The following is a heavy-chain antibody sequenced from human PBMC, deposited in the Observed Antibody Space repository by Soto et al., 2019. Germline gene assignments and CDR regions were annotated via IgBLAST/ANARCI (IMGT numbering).Heavy chain of an antibody. CDR2: ISAYNGNT. CDR3: ARADYAYYYYYGMDV. CDR1: GYTFSRYG. D-gene: IGHD3-16*01. V-gene: IGHV1-18*01. Sequence: ASVKVSCKASGYTFSRYGISWVRQGPGQGLEWMGWISAYNGNTNYAQKLQGRVTMTTDTSTSTAYMELRSLRSDDTAVYYCARADYAYYYYYGMDVWGQGTTVTAP. J-gene: IGHJ6*02.